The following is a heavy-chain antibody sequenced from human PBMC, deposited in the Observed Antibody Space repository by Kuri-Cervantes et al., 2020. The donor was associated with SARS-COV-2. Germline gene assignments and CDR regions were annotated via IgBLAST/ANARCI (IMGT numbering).Heavy chain of an antibody. J-gene: IGHJ4*02. D-gene: IGHD3-3*01. CDR2: IRSKAYGGTT. Sequence: GGSLRLSCAASGFTFSNAWMSWVRQAPGKGLEWVGFIRSKAYGGTTEYAASVKGRFTISRDDSKSIAYLQMNSLKTEDTAVYYCTRPAGAFLEWLSWFDYWGQGTLVTVSS. V-gene: IGHV3-49*04. CDR1: GFTFSNAW. CDR3: TRPAGAFLEWLSWFDY.